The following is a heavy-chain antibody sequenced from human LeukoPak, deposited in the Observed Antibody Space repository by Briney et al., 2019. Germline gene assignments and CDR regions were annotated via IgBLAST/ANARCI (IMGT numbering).Heavy chain of an antibody. D-gene: IGHD6-13*01. CDR2: IIPIFGTA. CDR1: GGTFSSYA. Sequence: SVKVSCTASGGTFSSYAISWVRQAPGQGLEWMGGIIPIFGTANYAQKFQGRVTITADESTSTAYMELSSLRSEDTAVYYCARGRQLVPYYFDYWGQGTLVTVSS. CDR3: ARGRQLVPYYFDY. V-gene: IGHV1-69*01. J-gene: IGHJ4*02.